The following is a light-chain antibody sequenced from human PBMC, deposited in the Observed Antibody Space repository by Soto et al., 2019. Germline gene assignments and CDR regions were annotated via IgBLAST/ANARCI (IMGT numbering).Light chain of an antibody. CDR2: DAS. CDR1: QNINIW. J-gene: IGKJ2*01. CDR3: QQYNSYSGT. V-gene: IGKV1-5*01. Sequence: DIQMTQSPSTLSASVGDRVTITCRASQNINIWLAWYQQKPGKAPKLLIYDASSLESGVPSRFSGSGSGTEFTLTISSLQPDDFATYYCQQYNSYSGTFGQGTKVDIK.